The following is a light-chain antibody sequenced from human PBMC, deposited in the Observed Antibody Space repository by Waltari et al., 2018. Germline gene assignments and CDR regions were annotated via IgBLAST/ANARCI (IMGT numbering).Light chain of an antibody. CDR3: AAWDDSLKGVG. J-gene: IGLJ2*01. Sequence: QYVLTQPPSASGTPGQRVAISCSGSSSNIGRTTVNLYQQLPATAPKLLTYFKDQGPSGCPDRFSGSKSGTSASLASSGLRSEDEADYYCAAWDDSLKGVGFGGGTKLTVL. V-gene: IGLV1-44*01. CDR2: FKD. CDR1: SSNIGRTT.